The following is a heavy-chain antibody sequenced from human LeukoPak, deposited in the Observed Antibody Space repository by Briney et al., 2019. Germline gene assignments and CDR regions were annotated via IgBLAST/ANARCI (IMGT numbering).Heavy chain of an antibody. Sequence: ASVKVSCKASGYTFTDYYMHWVRQAPGQGPEWMGWINPNSGGTNYAQKFQGRATMTRDTSISTAYMELSRLRSDDTAVYYCARDPDHIVVVPAAIVVVQQPLDYWGQGTLVTVSS. CDR3: ARDPDHIVVVPAAIVVVQQPLDY. V-gene: IGHV1-2*02. CDR1: GYTFTDYY. D-gene: IGHD2-2*02. CDR2: INPNSGGT. J-gene: IGHJ4*02.